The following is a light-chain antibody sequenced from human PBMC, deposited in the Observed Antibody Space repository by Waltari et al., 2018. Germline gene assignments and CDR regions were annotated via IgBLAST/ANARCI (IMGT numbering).Light chain of an antibody. CDR1: QSIRNW. V-gene: IGKV1-5*03. CDR3: QQYNSDSRT. J-gene: IGKJ2*01. Sequence: DIQMTQSPSTPSASVGDRVTITCRASQSIRNWLSWYQQKPGKAPNLLIYKASTLESGVPSRFSGSGSGTEFTLTISSLQPDDFATYYCQQYNSDSRTFGQGTKLEIK. CDR2: KAS.